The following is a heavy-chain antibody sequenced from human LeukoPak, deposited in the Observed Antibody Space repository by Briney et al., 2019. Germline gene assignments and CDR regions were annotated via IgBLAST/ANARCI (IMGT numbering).Heavy chain of an antibody. Sequence: PGRSLRLSCAASGFTFSSYGMHWVRQAPGKGLEWVSAISGSGGSTYYADSVKGRFTISRDNSKNTLYLQMNSLRAEDTAVYYCAKGSDYYDSSYLFDYWGQGTLVTVSS. CDR3: AKGSDYYDSSYLFDY. CDR1: GFTFSSYG. V-gene: IGHV3-23*01. J-gene: IGHJ4*02. CDR2: ISGSGGST. D-gene: IGHD3-22*01.